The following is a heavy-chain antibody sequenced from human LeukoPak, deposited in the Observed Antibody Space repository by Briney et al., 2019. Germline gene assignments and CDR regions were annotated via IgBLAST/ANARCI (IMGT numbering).Heavy chain of an antibody. Sequence: ASVTVSCKASGYTFTSYGISWVRQAPGQGLEWMGWISAYNGNTNYAQKLQGRVTMTTDTSTSTAYMELRSLRSDDTAVYYCARDSGISMIVVAPDYWGQGTLVTVSS. CDR1: GYTFTSYG. CDR3: ARDSGISMIVVAPDY. D-gene: IGHD3-22*01. CDR2: ISAYNGNT. V-gene: IGHV1-18*01. J-gene: IGHJ4*02.